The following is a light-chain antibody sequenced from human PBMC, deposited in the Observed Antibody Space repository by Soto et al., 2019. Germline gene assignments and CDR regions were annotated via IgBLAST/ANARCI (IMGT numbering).Light chain of an antibody. Sequence: EIVLTQSPATLSLSPGERATLSCRASQSVSSYLAWYQQKPGQAPRLLIYDASNRATGIPARFSGSGSGTDFALTISSLEPEDFAVDDCQQRSNWPPAITFGQGTRLEIK. CDR3: QQRSNWPPAIT. CDR1: QSVSSY. V-gene: IGKV3-11*01. CDR2: DAS. J-gene: IGKJ5*01.